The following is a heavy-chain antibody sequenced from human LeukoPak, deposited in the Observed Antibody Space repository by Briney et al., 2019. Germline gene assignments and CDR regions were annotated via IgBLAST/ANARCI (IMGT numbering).Heavy chain of an antibody. CDR2: IKQDGSEK. Sequence: GGSLRLSCAASGFTFSSYWMSWVRQAPGKGLEWVANIKQDGSEKYYVDSVKGRFAISRDNAKNSLYLQMNSLRAEDTAVYYCAREISSWYEYYFDYWGQGTLVTVSS. V-gene: IGHV3-7*01. J-gene: IGHJ4*02. CDR3: AREISSWYEYYFDY. CDR1: GFTFSSYW. D-gene: IGHD6-13*01.